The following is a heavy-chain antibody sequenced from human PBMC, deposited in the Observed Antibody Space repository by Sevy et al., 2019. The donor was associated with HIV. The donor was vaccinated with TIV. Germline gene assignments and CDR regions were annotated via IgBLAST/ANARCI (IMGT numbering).Heavy chain of an antibody. CDR3: AREYYDILTGYRRAPVSPHYYYGMDV. Sequence: GGSLRLSCAASGFTFSSYWMSWVRQAPGKGLEWVANIKQDGSEKYYVDSVKGRFTISRDNAKNSLYLQMNSLRAEDTAVYYCAREYYDILTGYRRAPVSPHYYYGMDVWGQGTTVTVSS. J-gene: IGHJ6*02. V-gene: IGHV3-7*01. CDR2: IKQDGSEK. CDR1: GFTFSSYW. D-gene: IGHD3-9*01.